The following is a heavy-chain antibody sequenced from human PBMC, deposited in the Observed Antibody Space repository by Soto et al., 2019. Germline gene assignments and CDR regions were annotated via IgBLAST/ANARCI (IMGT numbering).Heavy chain of an antibody. Sequence: AGGSLRLSCATSGFTFSNAWMSWVRQAPGKGLEWVGRIKSKSDGGTTDYAAPVKGRFTMSRDDSKNMVFLQMNSLKTEDTAVYYCTTDDPINRNWGQGTLVTVSS. CDR1: GFTFSNAW. CDR2: IKSKSDGGTT. CDR3: TTDDPINRN. V-gene: IGHV3-15*01. J-gene: IGHJ4*02.